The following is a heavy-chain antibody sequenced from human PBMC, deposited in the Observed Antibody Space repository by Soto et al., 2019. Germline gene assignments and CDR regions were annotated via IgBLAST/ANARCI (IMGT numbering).Heavy chain of an antibody. V-gene: IGHV4-30-4*01. CDR2: IYYSGST. CDR1: GGSISSGDYY. CDR3: ARHRPYYDILTGPSGFDP. D-gene: IGHD3-9*01. J-gene: IGHJ5*02. Sequence: KTSETLSLTCTVSGGSISSGDYYWSWIRQPPGKGLEWIGYIYYSGSTYYNPSLKSRGTISVDTSKNQFSLKLSSVTAADTAVYYCARHRPYYDILTGPSGFDPWGQGTLVTVSS.